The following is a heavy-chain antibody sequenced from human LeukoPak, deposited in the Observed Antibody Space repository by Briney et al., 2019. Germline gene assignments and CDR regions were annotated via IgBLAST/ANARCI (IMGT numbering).Heavy chain of an antibody. CDR2: IKNKADGGTA. CDR3: NTVTYCSSTSCSQNFDY. D-gene: IGHD2-2*01. Sequence: GGSLRLSCAASGFTFSNAWMSWVRQVPGRGLEWVGRIKNKADGGTADYAAPVKGRFTISRDDPRNTLYLQMNSLKPEDSAVYYCNTVTYCSSTSCSQNFDYGGQGTLVTVSS. J-gene: IGHJ4*02. V-gene: IGHV3-15*01. CDR1: GFTFSNAW.